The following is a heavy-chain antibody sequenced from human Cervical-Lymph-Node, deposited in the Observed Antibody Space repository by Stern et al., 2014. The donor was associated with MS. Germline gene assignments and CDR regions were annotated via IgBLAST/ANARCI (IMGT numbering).Heavy chain of an antibody. CDR2: SYFSGTS. V-gene: IGHV4-39*01. J-gene: IGHJ3*02. CDR3: ARKYFDAFDI. D-gene: IGHD3-10*01. CDR1: GDSISSSGFY. Sequence: QVQLQESGPGLVKPSETLSLTCSVSGDSISSSGFYWGWIRQTPGKGLEWIGCSYFSGTSSYTPSSNGRIPSPADPTKNHFSLKLSSVTAADTAVYYCARKYFDAFDIWGQGTLVTVSS.